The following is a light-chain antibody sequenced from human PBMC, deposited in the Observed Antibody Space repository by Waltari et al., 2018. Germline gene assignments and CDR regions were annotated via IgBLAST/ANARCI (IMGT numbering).Light chain of an antibody. CDR2: DTT. CDR1: TGTVTNNHY. CDR3: LLSFGITQI. J-gene: IGLJ2*01. V-gene: IGLV7-46*01. Sequence: QAVVTQEPSVTVSPGGTLTLTCGSSTGTVTNNHYPYWFQQKPGQAPRTLIYDTTNKSSRTPARFSGSLLWGQAALTLSGVQPEDEAEYYCLLSFGITQIFGGGTKLTVL.